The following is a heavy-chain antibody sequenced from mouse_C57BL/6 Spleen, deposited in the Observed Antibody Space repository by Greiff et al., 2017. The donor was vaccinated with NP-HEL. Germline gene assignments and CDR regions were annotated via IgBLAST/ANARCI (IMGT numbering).Heavy chain of an antibody. V-gene: IGHV1-69*01. J-gene: IGHJ2*01. Sequence: QVQLQQSGAELVMPGASVKLSCKASGYTFTSYWMHWVKQRPGQGLEWIGEIDPSDSYTNYNQKFKGKSTLTVDKSSSTAYMQLSSLTSEDSAVYYCARGLGKYYGSSLDYWGQGTTLTVSS. CDR1: GYTFTSYW. CDR2: IDPSDSYT. CDR3: ARGLGKYYGSSLDY. D-gene: IGHD1-1*01.